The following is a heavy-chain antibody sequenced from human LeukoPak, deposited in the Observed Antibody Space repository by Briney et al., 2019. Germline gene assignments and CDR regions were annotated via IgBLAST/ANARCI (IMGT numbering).Heavy chain of an antibody. V-gene: IGHV1-2*02. CDR1: GNSFTGYY. D-gene: IGHD5-12*01. Sequence: ASVKVSCTASGNSFTGYYMHWVRQAPGQGLEWMGWINPNSGGTDYAQKFQGRVTMTRDTSISTAYLELRRLRSDDTAVYYCARVPGLVATYYFDYWGQGTLVTVSS. J-gene: IGHJ4*02. CDR2: INPNSGGT. CDR3: ARVPGLVATYYFDY.